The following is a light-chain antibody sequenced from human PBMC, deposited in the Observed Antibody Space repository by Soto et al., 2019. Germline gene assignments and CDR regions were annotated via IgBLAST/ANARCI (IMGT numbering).Light chain of an antibody. J-gene: IGKJ5*01. CDR2: AAS. Sequence: DIQLTQSPSFLSASVGDRVTITCRASQGISNYLAWYQQKPGKAPKLLIYAASTLQSGVPSRFSGSGSVTEVTLTISSLQPEDFATYHCQQLNSYPITFGQGTRLEIK. V-gene: IGKV1-9*01. CDR3: QQLNSYPIT. CDR1: QGISNY.